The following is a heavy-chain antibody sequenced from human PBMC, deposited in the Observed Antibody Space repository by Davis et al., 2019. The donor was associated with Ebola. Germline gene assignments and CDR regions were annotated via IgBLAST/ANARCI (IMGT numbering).Heavy chain of an antibody. CDR1: GYTFTSYY. D-gene: IGHD2-2*01. CDR3: TSPVEWGKYYFDY. V-gene: IGHV1-46*03. J-gene: IGHJ4*02. CDR2: INPSGGST. Sequence: ASVKVSCKASGYTFTSYYMHWVRQAPGQGLEWMGIINPSGGSTSYAQKFQGRVTMTRDTSTSTVYMELSSLRSEDTAVYYCTSPVEWGKYYFDYWGQGTLVTVSS.